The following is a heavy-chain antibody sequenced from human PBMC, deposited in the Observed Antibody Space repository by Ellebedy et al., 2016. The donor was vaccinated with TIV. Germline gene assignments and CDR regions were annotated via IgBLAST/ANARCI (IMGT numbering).Heavy chain of an antibody. CDR1: GYTFTGYY. J-gene: IGHJ4*02. Sequence: ASVKVSCXASGYTFTGYYMHWVRQAPGQGLEWMGWINPNSGGTNYAQKFQGWVTMTRDTSISTAYMELSRLRSDDTAVYYCARGDTLTYYYDSSGYHLASYYFDYWGQGTLVTVSS. CDR2: INPNSGGT. D-gene: IGHD3-22*01. CDR3: ARGDTLTYYYDSSGYHLASYYFDY. V-gene: IGHV1-2*04.